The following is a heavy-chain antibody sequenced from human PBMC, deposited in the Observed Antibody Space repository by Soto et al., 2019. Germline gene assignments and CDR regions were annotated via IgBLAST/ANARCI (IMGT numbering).Heavy chain of an antibody. V-gene: IGHV3-74*01. J-gene: IGHJ4*02. Sequence: GGSLRLSCAASGFTFGSDWMNWVRQSPGKGLEWVSRIISGGTRVSYADSVKGRFIITRDNAKNTLYLQMNSLRAEDTAVYYCAKSRVFLAAAVDYWGQGTLVTAPQ. CDR1: GFTFGSDW. CDR3: AKSRVFLAAAVDY. D-gene: IGHD6-13*01. CDR2: IISGGTRV.